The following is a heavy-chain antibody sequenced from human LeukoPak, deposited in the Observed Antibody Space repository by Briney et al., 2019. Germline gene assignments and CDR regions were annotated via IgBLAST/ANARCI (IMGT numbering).Heavy chain of an antibody. D-gene: IGHD1/OR15-1a*01. CDR2: ISLSGDNM. CDR3: AKVATPNTLDAFDI. CDR1: GFTFNSYG. J-gene: IGHJ3*02. V-gene: IGHV3-23*01. Sequence: GGSLRLSCAASGFTFNSYGISWVRQAPGKGLEWVSDISLSGDNMFYADSVKGRFTISRDNSNHTVYLQMNSLRVDDTAVYYCAKVATPNTLDAFDIWGQGTMVTVSS.